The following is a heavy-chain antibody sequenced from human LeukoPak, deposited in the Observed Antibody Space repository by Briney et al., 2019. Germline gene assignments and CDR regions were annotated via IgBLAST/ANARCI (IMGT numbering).Heavy chain of an antibody. CDR2: ISWNSGSI. J-gene: IGHJ4*02. Sequence: PGGSLRLSCAASGFTFSSYAMHWVRQAPGKGLEWVSGISWNSGSIGYADSVKGRFTISRDNAKNSLYLQMNSLRAEDTALYYCAKDRTPYSSRFYFDYWGQGTLVTVSS. CDR1: GFTFSSYA. CDR3: AKDRTPYSSRFYFDY. D-gene: IGHD6-19*01. V-gene: IGHV3-9*01.